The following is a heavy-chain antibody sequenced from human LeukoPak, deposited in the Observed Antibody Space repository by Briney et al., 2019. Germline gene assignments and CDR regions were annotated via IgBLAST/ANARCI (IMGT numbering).Heavy chain of an antibody. Sequence: SVKVSCKGSGGTFSSYGISWVRQAPGQGLEWMGGIIPIFGIANYAQKFQGRVTITADKSTSTAYMELSSLRSEDTAVYYCARSLSRDTISSWYFDLWGRGTLVTVSS. D-gene: IGHD5-24*01. V-gene: IGHV1-69*10. J-gene: IGHJ2*01. CDR2: IIPIFGIA. CDR3: ARSLSRDTISSWYFDL. CDR1: GGTFSSYG.